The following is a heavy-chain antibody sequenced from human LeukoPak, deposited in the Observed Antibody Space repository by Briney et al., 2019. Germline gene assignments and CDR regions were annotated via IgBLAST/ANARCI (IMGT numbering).Heavy chain of an antibody. CDR2: ISWDGGST. CDR1: GFTFDDYT. V-gene: IGHV3-43*01. CDR3: ARGLADNSGYYYGAGDYYYYYGMDV. D-gene: IGHD3-22*01. Sequence: GGSLRLSCAASGFTFDDYTMHWVRQAPGKGLEWVSLISWDGGSTYYADSVKGRFTISRDNAKNSLYLQMNSLRDEDTAVYYCARGLADNSGYYYGAGDYYYYYGMDVWGQGTTVTVSS. J-gene: IGHJ6*02.